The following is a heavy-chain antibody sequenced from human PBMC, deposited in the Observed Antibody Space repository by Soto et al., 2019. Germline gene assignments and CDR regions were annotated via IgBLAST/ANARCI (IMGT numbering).Heavy chain of an antibody. D-gene: IGHD5-18*01. Sequence: GGPLSLSCAAAGVTVSDYCMRWIRQAPGKGLEWVSYISSSSSYTNYADSVKGRFTISRDNAKNSLYLQMNSLRAEDTAVYYCADHYRYSYGYEFDYWGQGTLVTV. J-gene: IGHJ4*02. CDR3: ADHYRYSYGYEFDY. V-gene: IGHV3-11*06. CDR2: ISSSSSYT. CDR1: GVTVSDYC.